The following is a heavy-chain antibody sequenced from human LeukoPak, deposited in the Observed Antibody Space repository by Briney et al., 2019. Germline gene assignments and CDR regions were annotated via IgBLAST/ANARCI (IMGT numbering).Heavy chain of an antibody. Sequence: GGSLRLSCAASGFTFNDAWMNWVRQAPGKGLEWVAVISYDGSNKYYADSVKGRFTISRDNSKNTLYLQMNSLRAEDTAVYYCAKDKVGTDSSGYFFSSGFDYWGQGTLVTVSS. V-gene: IGHV3-30*18. CDR2: ISYDGSNK. D-gene: IGHD3-22*01. CDR3: AKDKVGTDSSGYFFSSGFDY. CDR1: GFTFNDAW. J-gene: IGHJ4*02.